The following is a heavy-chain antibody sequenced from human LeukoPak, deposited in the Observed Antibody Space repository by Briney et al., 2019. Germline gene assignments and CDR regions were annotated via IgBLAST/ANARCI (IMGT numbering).Heavy chain of an antibody. CDR2: ISYDGSNK. Sequence: SGGSLRLSCAASGFTVSSYAMHWVRQAPGKGLEWVAVISYDGSNKYYADSVKGRFTISRDNSKNTLYLQMNSLRAEDTAVYYCARGPTYYYDSSGYYAGDGDYYFDYWGQGTLVTVSS. CDR3: ARGPTYYYDSSGYYAGDGDYYFDY. V-gene: IGHV3-30-3*01. J-gene: IGHJ4*02. D-gene: IGHD3-22*01. CDR1: GFTVSSYA.